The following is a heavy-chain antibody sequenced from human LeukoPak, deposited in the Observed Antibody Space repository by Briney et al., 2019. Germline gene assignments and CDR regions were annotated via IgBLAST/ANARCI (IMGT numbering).Heavy chain of an antibody. V-gene: IGHV1-18*01. CDR2: ISAYNGNT. CDR1: GYTFTSYG. J-gene: IGHJ3*02. CDR3: ARDPPFLGPQLLWFGAPDAFDI. D-gene: IGHD3-10*01. Sequence: ASVKLSCKVSGYTFTSYGISWVRQAPGQGLEWIGWISAYNGNTNYAQKLQGRVTMPTDKSTSTAYMELRSLRSDDTAVYYCARDPPFLGPQLLWFGAPDAFDIWGQGTMVTVSS.